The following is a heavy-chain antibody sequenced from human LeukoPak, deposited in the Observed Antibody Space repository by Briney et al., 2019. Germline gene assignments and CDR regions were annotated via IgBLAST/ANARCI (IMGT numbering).Heavy chain of an antibody. J-gene: IGHJ4*02. CDR3: AKGRDHYYDSSVPFDY. CDR2: ISYDGSNK. CDR1: GFTFSSYG. Sequence: TGGSLRLSCAASGFTFSSYGMHWVRQAPGKGLEWVAVISYDGSNKYYADSVKGRFTISRDNSKNTLYLQMNSLRAEDTAVYYCAKGRDHYYDSSVPFDYWGQGTLVTVSS. V-gene: IGHV3-30*18. D-gene: IGHD3-22*01.